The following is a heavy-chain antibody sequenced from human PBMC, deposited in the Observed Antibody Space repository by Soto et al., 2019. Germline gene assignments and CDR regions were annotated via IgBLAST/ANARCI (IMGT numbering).Heavy chain of an antibody. J-gene: IGHJ4*02. CDR3: ARALITMVPAAD. CDR1: GGSISSSSYY. D-gene: IGHD3-10*01. CDR2: IYYSGST. V-gene: IGHV4-39*01. Sequence: QLQLQESGPGLVKPSETLSLTCTVSGGSISSSSYYWGWIRQPPGKGLEWIGSIYYSGSTYYNPSLKSRVTISVDTSKNQFSLKLSSVPAADTAVYYCARALITMVPAADWGQGTLVTVSS.